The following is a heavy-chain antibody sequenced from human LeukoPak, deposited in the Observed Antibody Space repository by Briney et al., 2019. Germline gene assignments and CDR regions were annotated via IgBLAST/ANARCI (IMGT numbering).Heavy chain of an antibody. J-gene: IGHJ4*02. CDR3: ARDRSLYDILTGFIFDY. V-gene: IGHV1-18*04. CDR1: GYTFTRYG. Sequence: ASVKVSCKASGYTFTRYGISWVRQAPRQGLEWMGWISAYNGNTNYAQKLQGRVTMTTDTSTSTAYMELRSLRSDDTAVYYCARDRSLYDILTGFIFDYWGQGTLVTVSS. CDR2: ISAYNGNT. D-gene: IGHD3-9*01.